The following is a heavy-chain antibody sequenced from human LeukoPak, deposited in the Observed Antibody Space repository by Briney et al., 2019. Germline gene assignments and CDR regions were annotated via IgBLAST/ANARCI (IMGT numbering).Heavy chain of an antibody. CDR3: TTGQAYDSSGYYPRDNY. V-gene: IGHV3-15*01. D-gene: IGHD3-22*01. CDR1: GFTFSNAW. CDR2: SKSKTDGGTT. J-gene: IGHJ4*02. Sequence: GGSLRLSCAASGFTFSNAWMSWVRQAPGKGLEWVGRSKSKTDGGTTDYAAPVKGRFTISRDDSKNTLYLQMNSLKTEDTAVYYCTTGQAYDSSGYYPRDNYWGQGSLVTVSS.